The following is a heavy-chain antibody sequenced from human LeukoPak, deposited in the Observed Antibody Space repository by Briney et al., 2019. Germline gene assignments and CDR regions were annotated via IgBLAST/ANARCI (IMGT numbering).Heavy chain of an antibody. Sequence: GGSLRLSCAASGFTVSSNYMSWVRQAPGKGLEWVSVIYSGGSTYYADSVKGRFTISRDNSKNTLYLQMNSLRAEDTAVYYCASGVSMVRGVTLDYWGQGTLVTVSS. CDR2: IYSGGST. CDR1: GFTVSSNY. CDR3: ASGVSMVRGVTLDY. D-gene: IGHD3-10*01. J-gene: IGHJ4*02. V-gene: IGHV3-53*01.